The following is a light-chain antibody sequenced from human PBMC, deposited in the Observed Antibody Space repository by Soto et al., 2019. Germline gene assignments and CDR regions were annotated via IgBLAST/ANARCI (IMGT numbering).Light chain of an antibody. CDR3: QHYGSSPYT. Sequence: EIVLTQSSGTLSLSPGERATLSCRASQSVSSNYLAWYQQKPGQAPRPLIYGASSRATGIPDRFSGSGSGTDFTFTISRLEPEDFAVYYCQHYGSSPYTFGQGTKLEIK. J-gene: IGKJ2*01. V-gene: IGKV3-20*01. CDR2: GAS. CDR1: QSVSSNY.